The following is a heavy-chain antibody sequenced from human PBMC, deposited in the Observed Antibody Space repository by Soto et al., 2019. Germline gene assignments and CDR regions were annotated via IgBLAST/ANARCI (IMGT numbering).Heavy chain of an antibody. CDR1: GGSISSSTYY. D-gene: IGHD6-6*01. Sequence: PSETPSLTCTVSGGSISSSTYYWDWIRQPPGKWLEWIGAMYYTGNKNYNPSLESRVTMSVDTSKNQFSLKLSSVTPTDTAVYYCARRSSSSLGSLFDPWGRGILVTVYS. V-gene: IGHV4-39*01. CDR2: MYYTGNK. CDR3: ARRSSSSLGSLFDP. J-gene: IGHJ5*02.